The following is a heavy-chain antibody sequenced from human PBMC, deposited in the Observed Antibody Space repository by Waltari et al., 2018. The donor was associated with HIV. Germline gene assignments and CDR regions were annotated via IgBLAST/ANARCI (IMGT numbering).Heavy chain of an antibody. Sequence: QLQLVQSGAEVKKPGASVKVSCKASGYTFTSYYIHWVRQAPGQGLEWMRIINPSCGTKRDAQKFQGRVTMTRDTSTRTVYMGLSSLRSEDTAVYYGARDEGGGEYNDFWSGLDYYGMDVWGHGTTVTVSS. V-gene: IGHV1-46*01. CDR2: INPSCGTK. D-gene: IGHD3-3*01. J-gene: IGHJ6*02. CDR1: GYTFTSYY. CDR3: ARDEGGGEYNDFWSGLDYYGMDV.